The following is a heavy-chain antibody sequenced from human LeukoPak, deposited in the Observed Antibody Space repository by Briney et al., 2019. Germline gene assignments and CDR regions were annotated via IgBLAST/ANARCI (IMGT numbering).Heavy chain of an antibody. J-gene: IGHJ4*02. CDR1: GYSITSGYN. CDR2: IYHSGSA. CDR3: VRYCSSTTCYTRAVDY. V-gene: IGHV4-38-2*02. Sequence: PSETLSLTCTVSGYSITSGYNWAWIRQPPGKVLEWNGSIYHSGSAYYNPSLKSRVTISVDTSKNQFSLKLSSVTAADTAVYYCVRYCSSTTCYTRAVDYWGQGTLVTVSS. D-gene: IGHD2-2*02.